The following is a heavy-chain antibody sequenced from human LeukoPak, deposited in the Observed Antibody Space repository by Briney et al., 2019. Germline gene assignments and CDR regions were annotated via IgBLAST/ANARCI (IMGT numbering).Heavy chain of an antibody. CDR2: IKQDGSEK. CDR3: ARLIVVVITTRPYGMDV. D-gene: IGHD3-22*01. CDR1: GFTFSSYW. V-gene: IGHV3-7*01. Sequence: PGGSLRLSCAASGFTFSSYWMSWVRQAPGKGLEWVANIKQDGSEKYYVDSVKGRFTISRDNAKNSLYLQMNSLRAEDTALYYCARLIVVVITTRPYGMDVWGQGTTVTVSS. J-gene: IGHJ6*02.